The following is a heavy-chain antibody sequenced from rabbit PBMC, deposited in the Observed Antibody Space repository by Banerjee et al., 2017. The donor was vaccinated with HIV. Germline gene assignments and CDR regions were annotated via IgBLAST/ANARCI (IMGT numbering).Heavy chain of an antibody. Sequence: MCWVRQAPGKGLELIACIYSSNGDKWYASWVNGRFTISRSTSLNTVDLKMTSLTVADTATYFCARDLAGVIGWNFNLWGQGTLVTVS. V-gene: IGHV1S43*01. J-gene: IGHJ4*01. CDR3: ARDLAGVIGWNFNL. CDR2: IYSSNGDK. D-gene: IGHD4-1*01.